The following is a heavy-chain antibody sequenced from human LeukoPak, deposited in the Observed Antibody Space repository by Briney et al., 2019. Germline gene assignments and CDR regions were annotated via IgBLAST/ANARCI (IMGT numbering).Heavy chain of an antibody. V-gene: IGHV3-43*02. CDR2: ISGDGDTT. Sequence: GGSLRLSCAASGFTFSSYWMHWVRQAPGKGLECVSVISGDGDTTFYTDSVKGRFTISRDNSKNSLSLQMNSLKTGDTALYYCAKGSRLGEISLYRPFDYWGQGILVTVSS. D-gene: IGHD3-16*02. J-gene: IGHJ4*02. CDR3: AKGSRLGEISLYRPFDY. CDR1: GFTFSSYW.